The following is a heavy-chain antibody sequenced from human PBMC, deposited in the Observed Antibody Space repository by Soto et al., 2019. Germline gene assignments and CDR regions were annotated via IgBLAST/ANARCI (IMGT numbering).Heavy chain of an antibody. CDR1: GDSVSSNSAA. V-gene: IGHV6-1*01. D-gene: IGHD1-7*01. CDR2: TYYRSRWYN. Sequence: SQSLSLTCAISGDSVSSNSAAWNWIRQSHSRGLEWLGRTYYRSRWYNDYAVSVKSRITVNPDTSKNQFSLHLNSVTPEDTAVYYCAGTTSLQWSYMDVWDKGTTVTVSS. CDR3: AGTTSLQWSYMDV. J-gene: IGHJ6*03.